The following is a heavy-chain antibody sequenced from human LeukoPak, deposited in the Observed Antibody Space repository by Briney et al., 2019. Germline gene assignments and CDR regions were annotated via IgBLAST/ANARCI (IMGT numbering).Heavy chain of an antibody. D-gene: IGHD3-3*01. Sequence: GGSPRLSCSASGFTFSSYAMHWVRQAPGKGLEYVSAISSNGGSTYYADSVKGRFTISRDNSRNTLYLQMSSLRAEDTAVYYCVKGSVGEWLLNLDYWGQGTLVTVSS. CDR1: GFTFSSYA. J-gene: IGHJ4*02. V-gene: IGHV3-64D*06. CDR3: VKGSVGEWLLNLDY. CDR2: ISSNGGST.